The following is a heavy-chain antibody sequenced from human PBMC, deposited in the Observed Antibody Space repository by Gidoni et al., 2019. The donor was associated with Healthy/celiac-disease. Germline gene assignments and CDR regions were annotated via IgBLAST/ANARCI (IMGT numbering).Heavy chain of an antibody. CDR2: IGTAGDT. V-gene: IGHV3-13*01. CDR1: GFTFSSYD. J-gene: IGHJ4*02. Sequence: EVQLVESGGGLVQPGGSLRLSCAASGFTFSSYDMHWVRQATGKGLEWVSAIGTAGDTYYPGSVKGRFTISRENAKNSLYLQMNSLRAEDTAVYYCARGRYSRNYFDYWGQGTLVTVSS. CDR3: ARGRYSRNYFDY. D-gene: IGHD6-13*01.